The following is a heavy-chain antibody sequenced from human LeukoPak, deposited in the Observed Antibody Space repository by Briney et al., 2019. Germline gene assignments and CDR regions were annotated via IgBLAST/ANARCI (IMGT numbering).Heavy chain of an antibody. J-gene: IGHJ4*02. V-gene: IGHV1-8*03. D-gene: IGHD2-2*01. CDR2: MNPNSGNT. CDR1: VYTFTSYD. Sequence: ASVKVSFKASVYTFTSYDINWVRQATGQGLELMGWMNPNSGNTGYAQKFQGRVTITRNTSISTAYMELSSLRSEDTAVYYCARGTLYCSSTSCYSFDYWGQGTLVTVSS. CDR3: ARGTLYCSSTSCYSFDY.